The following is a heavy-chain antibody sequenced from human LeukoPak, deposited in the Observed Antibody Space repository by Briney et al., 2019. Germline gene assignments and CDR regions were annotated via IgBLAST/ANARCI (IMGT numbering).Heavy chain of an antibody. D-gene: IGHD5-18*01. CDR1: GGTFSSYA. J-gene: IGHJ4*02. CDR2: IIPIFGTA. V-gene: IGHV1-69*05. Sequence: ASVKVSCEASGGTFSSYAISWVRQAPGQGLEWMGRIIPIFGTANYAQKFQGRVTITTDESTSTAYMELSSLRSEDTAVYYCARDSLQPTAMVTEADYWGQGTLVTVSS. CDR3: ARDSLQPTAMVTEADY.